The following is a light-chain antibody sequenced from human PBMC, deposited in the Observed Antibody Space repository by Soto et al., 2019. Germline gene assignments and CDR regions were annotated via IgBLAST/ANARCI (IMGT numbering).Light chain of an antibody. V-gene: IGKV1-5*03. CDR3: QQYNSYLT. J-gene: IGKJ4*01. CDR2: KAS. CDR1: QTISSW. Sequence: DIQMTQSPSTLSGSVGDRVTITCRASQTISSWLAWYQQKPGKAPKLLIYKASTLKSGVPSRFSGSGSGTEFTLTLSSLQPDDFATYYCQQYNSYLTFGGGTKVDIK.